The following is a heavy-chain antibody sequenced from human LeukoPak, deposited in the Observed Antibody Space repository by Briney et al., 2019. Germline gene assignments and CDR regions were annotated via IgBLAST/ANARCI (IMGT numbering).Heavy chain of an antibody. V-gene: IGHV3-7*04. J-gene: IGHJ4*02. CDR2: IKEDGSEK. D-gene: IGHD6-13*01. Sequence: GGSLRLSCAASGFTFSRYWMSWVRQAPGKGQEYMANIKEDGSEKYYVDSVKGRFTISRDNARNSLFLQMNSLRVDDTAVYYCARDTSAERGQQLANWGQGTLVTVSS. CDR1: GFTFSRYW. CDR3: ARDTSAERGQQLAN.